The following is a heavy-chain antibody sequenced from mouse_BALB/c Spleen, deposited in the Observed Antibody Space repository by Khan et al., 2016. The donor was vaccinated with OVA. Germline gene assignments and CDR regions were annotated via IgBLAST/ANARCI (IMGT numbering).Heavy chain of an antibody. CDR1: GFTFSNYG. CDR3: ARDYWFAY. J-gene: IGHJ3*01. CDR2: IGSGDST. Sequence: EVQGVESGGGLVKPGGSLKLSCAASGFTFSNYGMSWVRQSPEKRLEWVASIGSGDSTYYLDSVKGRFTISRDNARNILSLQMSSLRSEDTAMYYCARDYWFAYWGQGTLVTVSA. V-gene: IGHV5-6-5*01.